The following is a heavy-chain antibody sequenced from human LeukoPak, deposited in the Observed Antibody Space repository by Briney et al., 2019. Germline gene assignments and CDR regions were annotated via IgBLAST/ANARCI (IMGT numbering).Heavy chain of an antibody. D-gene: IGHD1-14*01. V-gene: IGHV3-7*05. CDR2: IKSDGNEK. CDR3: ARDRNRLFDY. Sequence: GGSLRLSCVVSGFTFSSYWVTWVRHAPGKGLEWVAQIKSDGNEKYYVDSVKGRFTISRDNAKNSLYLQLSSLRAEDTAVYYCARDRNRLFDYWGQGTLVTVSS. CDR1: GFTFSSYW. J-gene: IGHJ4*02.